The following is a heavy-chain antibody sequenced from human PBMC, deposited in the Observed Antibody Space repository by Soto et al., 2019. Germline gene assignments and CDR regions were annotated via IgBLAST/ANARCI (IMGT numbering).Heavy chain of an antibody. V-gene: IGHV4-61*01. CDR3: ARDRDPSAGVWFDP. Sequence: EWLGRTGTVSGNCVSSGSYYWSWIRKTPGKGLEWIGYIYYNGRTKYNPSLKSRVTISADKSKNQFSLKLSSVTAADTPVYFCARDRDPSAGVWFDPWGQGTMVTVS. CDR1: GNCVSSGSYY. D-gene: IGHD3-10*01. CDR2: IYYNGRT. J-gene: IGHJ5*02.